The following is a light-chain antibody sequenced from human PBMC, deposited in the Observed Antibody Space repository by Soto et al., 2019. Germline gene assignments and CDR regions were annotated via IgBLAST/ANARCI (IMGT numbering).Light chain of an antibody. J-gene: IGLJ3*02. V-gene: IGLV2-14*01. Sequence: QSALTQPASVSGSPGQSITISCTGTSSDVGGYNYVSWYQQHPGKAPKLVIYGVSYRPSGVSARFSGSKFQNTVSLTISGLQAEDEADYYCSSFRSGSVVLFGGGTKVTVL. CDR1: SSDVGGYNY. CDR3: SSFRSGSVVL. CDR2: GVS.